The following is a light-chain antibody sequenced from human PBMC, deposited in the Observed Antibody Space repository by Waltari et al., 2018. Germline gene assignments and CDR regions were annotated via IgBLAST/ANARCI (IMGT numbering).Light chain of an antibody. CDR3: MQGKGPDLPWT. V-gene: IGKV2-29*02. CDR1: QSLLHSDGKTY. J-gene: IGKJ1*01. Sequence: DIVMTQTPLSLSVTPGQPASISCKSSQSLLHSDGKTYLHWYLQKPGQSPHLLMSDISSRFSGVSDRFSGSGSGTHFILRISRVEADDVGVYYCMQGKGPDLPWTFGQGTKVEIK. CDR2: DIS.